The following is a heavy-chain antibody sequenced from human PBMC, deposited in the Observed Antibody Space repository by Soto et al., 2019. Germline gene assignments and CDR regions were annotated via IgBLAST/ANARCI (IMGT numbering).Heavy chain of an antibody. J-gene: IGHJ4*01. CDR3: ARDAGGPYDY. D-gene: IGHD2-15*01. CDR1: GAPITINY. V-gene: IGHV4-59*01. Sequence: XETLSRACTVSGAPITINYWSWIRQAPGKGLEWIGYIYYSGSTTYNPSLKSRVTMSADTSKDQFYLKLNSVTAADTAVYYCARDAGGPYDYWGPGILVTVSS. CDR2: IYYSGST.